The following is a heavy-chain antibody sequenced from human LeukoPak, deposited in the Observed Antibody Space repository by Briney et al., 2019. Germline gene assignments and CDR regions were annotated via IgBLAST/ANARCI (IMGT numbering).Heavy chain of an antibody. CDR3: ARAAGLGYYYYFDY. Sequence: SETLSLTCTVSGYSISSGYLWGWIRQPPGKGLEWIGSIDGSGSSYYNPSLKSRVTISVDTSKNQFSLKLSSVTAADTAVYYCARAAGLGYYYYFDYWGQGTLVTVSS. CDR1: GYSISSGYL. V-gene: IGHV4-38-2*02. CDR2: IDGSGSS. D-gene: IGHD3-22*01. J-gene: IGHJ4*02.